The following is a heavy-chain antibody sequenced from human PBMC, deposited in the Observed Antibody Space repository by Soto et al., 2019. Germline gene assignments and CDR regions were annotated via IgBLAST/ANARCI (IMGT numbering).Heavy chain of an antibody. CDR3: ARRLALGYCSGDSCYWVPFDH. Sequence: ASVKVSCKASGYTFTSYDINWVRQATGQGLEWMGWMNPNSGNTGYAQKFQGRVTMTRNTSISTAYMELSSLRPEDTAVYYCARRLALGYCSGDSCYWVPFDHWGQGTLVTVSS. CDR1: GYTFTSYD. V-gene: IGHV1-8*01. CDR2: MNPNSGNT. J-gene: IGHJ4*02. D-gene: IGHD2-15*01.